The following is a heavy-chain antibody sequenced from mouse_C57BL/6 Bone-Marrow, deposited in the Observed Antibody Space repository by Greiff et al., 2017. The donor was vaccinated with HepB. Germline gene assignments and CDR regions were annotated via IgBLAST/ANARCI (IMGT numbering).Heavy chain of an antibody. V-gene: IGHV3-6*01. CDR2: ISYDGSN. CDR1: GYSITSGYY. D-gene: IGHD2-4*01. CDR3: ARGGIYYDYEDYFDY. J-gene: IGHJ2*01. Sequence: EVQRVESGPGLVKPSQSLSLTCSVTGYSITSGYYWNWIRQFPGNKLEWMGYISYDGSNNYNPSLKNRISITRDTSKNQFFLKLNSVTTEDTATYYCARGGIYYDYEDYFDYWGQGTTLTVSS.